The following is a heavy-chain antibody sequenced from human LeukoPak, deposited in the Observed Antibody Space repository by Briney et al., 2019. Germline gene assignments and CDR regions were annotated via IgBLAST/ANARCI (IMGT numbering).Heavy chain of an antibody. CDR1: GGSLSSTSYY. J-gene: IGHJ6*03. D-gene: IGHD1-26*01. V-gene: IGHV4-39*01. Sequence: SETLSLTCIVSGGSLSSTSYYWGWIRQPPGKGLEWIGSIYYSGSTYYNPSLKSRVTISVDTSKNQFSLKLSSVTAADTAVYYCARVPGMGYYYYMDVWGKGTTVTVSS. CDR2: IYYSGST. CDR3: ARVPGMGYYYYMDV.